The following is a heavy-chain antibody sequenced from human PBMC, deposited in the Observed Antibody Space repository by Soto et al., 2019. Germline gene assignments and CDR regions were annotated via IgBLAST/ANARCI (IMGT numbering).Heavy chain of an antibody. CDR3: ARSIVVVTAADY. D-gene: IGHD2-21*02. J-gene: IGHJ4*02. CDR2: INAGNGNT. Sequence: AAVKVSCKASGYTFTSYAMHWVRQAPGQRLEWMGWINAGNGNTKYSQKFQGRVTITRDTSASTAYMELSSLRSEDTAVYYCARSIVVVTAADYWGQGTLVTVS. V-gene: IGHV1-3*01. CDR1: GYTFTSYA.